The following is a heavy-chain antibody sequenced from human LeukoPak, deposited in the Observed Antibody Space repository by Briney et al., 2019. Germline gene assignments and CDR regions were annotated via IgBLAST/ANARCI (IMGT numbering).Heavy chain of an antibody. J-gene: IGHJ5*02. CDR1: GGTFSSYG. Sequence: GASVKVSCKASGGTFSSYGISWVRQAPGQGLEWMGWISAYNGNTNYAQKLQGRVTMTTDTSTSTAYMELRSLRSDDTAVYYCARDRDFWSGYYPSNVGYDPWGQGTLVTVSS. CDR2: ISAYNGNT. D-gene: IGHD3-3*01. V-gene: IGHV1-18*01. CDR3: ARDRDFWSGYYPSNVGYDP.